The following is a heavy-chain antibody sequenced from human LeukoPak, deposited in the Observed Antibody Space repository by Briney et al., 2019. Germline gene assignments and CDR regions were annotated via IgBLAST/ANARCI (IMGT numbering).Heavy chain of an antibody. J-gene: IGHJ4*02. CDR1: GYTFTGYY. V-gene: IGHV1-2*02. CDR3: ARDFAYYYDSSGYTGDY. D-gene: IGHD3-22*01. Sequence: ASVKVSCKASGYTFTGYYMHWVRQAPGQGLEWMGWINPNSGGTNYAQKFQGRVTMTRDTSISTAYMELSRLRSDDTAVYYCARDFAYYYDSSGYTGDYRGQGTLVTVSS. CDR2: INPNSGGT.